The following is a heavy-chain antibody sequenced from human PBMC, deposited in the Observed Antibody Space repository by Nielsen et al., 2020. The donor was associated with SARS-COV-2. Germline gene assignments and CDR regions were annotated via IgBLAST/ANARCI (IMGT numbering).Heavy chain of an antibody. V-gene: IGHV3-66*01. D-gene: IGHD3-3*01. CDR3: ATPLLRFLEMDV. CDR1: GFTVSSNY. Sequence: GEPLKISCAASGFTVSSNYMSWVRQAPGKGLEWVSVIYSGGSTYYADSVKGRFTISRDNSKNTLYLQMNSLRAEDTAVYYCATPLLRFLEMDVWGKGTTVTVSS. J-gene: IGHJ6*04. CDR2: IYSGGST.